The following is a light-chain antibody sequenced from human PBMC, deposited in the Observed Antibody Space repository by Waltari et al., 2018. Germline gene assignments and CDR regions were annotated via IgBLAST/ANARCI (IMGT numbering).Light chain of an antibody. CDR1: QSISNW. J-gene: IGKJ4*01. CDR3: QQVNSFPAT. CDR2: GAS. V-gene: IGKV1-12*01. Sequence: DIQMTQSPSSVSAFVGDRVTITCRASQSISNWLSWYQQKQGKAPKRLIYGASDLHSGVPSRFSGSGAGTDFTLTISSLQAEDFATYYCQQVNSFPATFGGGTTVEIK.